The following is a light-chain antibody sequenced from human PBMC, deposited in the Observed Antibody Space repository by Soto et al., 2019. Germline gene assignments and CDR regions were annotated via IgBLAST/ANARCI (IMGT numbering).Light chain of an antibody. Sequence: DIQMTQSPSSLSASVGDRVTITCRASETISTFLNWYQQKPGKAPSVLIFAASTLQSGVPSRFSGSGSGTQFTLTISSLQPDDFATYYCQQYNSFSTFGQGTKVDIK. CDR3: QQYNSFST. V-gene: IGKV1-39*01. J-gene: IGKJ1*01. CDR2: AAS. CDR1: ETISTF.